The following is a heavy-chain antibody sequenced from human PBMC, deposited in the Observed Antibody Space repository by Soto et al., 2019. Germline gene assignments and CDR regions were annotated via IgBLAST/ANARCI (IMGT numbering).Heavy chain of an antibody. V-gene: IGHV1-69*12. D-gene: IGHD3-10*01. CDR2: IIPIFGTA. CDR1: GGTVSSYA. J-gene: IGHJ6*02. CDR3: ARSGARPGDYYYGMDV. Sequence: QVQLVQSGAEVKTRGSSMKVSCKASGGTVSSYAISWVRQAPGQGLEWMGGIIPIFGTADYAQKFQGRVTITADESTSTAYMELSSLRSEDTAVYYCARSGARPGDYYYGMDVWGQGTTVTVSS.